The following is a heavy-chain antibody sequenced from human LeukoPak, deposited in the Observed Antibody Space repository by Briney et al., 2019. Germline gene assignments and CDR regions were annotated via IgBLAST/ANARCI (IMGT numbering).Heavy chain of an antibody. V-gene: IGHV3-21*01. CDR2: ISSSNSYI. D-gene: IGHD4-17*01. J-gene: IGHJ4*02. CDR1: GFTFSSYS. CDR3: ARAPPGDYGDYFFDY. Sequence: GGSLRLSCAPSGFTFSSYSMNWVRQAPGKGLEWVPSISSSNSYIYYADSVKGRFTISRDNAKNSLYLQMNSLRAEDTAVYYGARAPPGDYGDYFFDYWGQGTLVTVSS.